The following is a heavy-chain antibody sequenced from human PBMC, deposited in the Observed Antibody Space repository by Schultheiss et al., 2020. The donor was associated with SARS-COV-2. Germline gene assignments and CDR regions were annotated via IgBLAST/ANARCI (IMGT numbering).Heavy chain of an antibody. D-gene: IGHD1-7*01. CDR3: AKDCWNYETSDY. J-gene: IGHJ4*02. CDR2: SSGSGGST. Sequence: GESLKISCAASGFTFSGYAMSWVRQAPGKGLEWVSASSGSGGSTYYADSVKGRFTISRDNSKNTLYLQMNSLRAEDTAVYYCAKDCWNYETSDYWGQGTLVTVSS. V-gene: IGHV3-23*01. CDR1: GFTFSGYA.